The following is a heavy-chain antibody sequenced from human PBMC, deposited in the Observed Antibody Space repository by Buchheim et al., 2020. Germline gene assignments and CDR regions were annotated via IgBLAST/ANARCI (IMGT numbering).Heavy chain of an antibody. CDR1: GYTFTSYD. Sequence: QVQLVQSGAEVKKPGASVKVSCKASGYTFTSYDINWVRQATGQGLEWMGWMKPNSDTPGYAQKFQGRVTMTRNTSTSTAYMELSSLRSEDTAVYYPARVLRAAGTAWFDPWGQRPL. CDR3: ARVLRAAGTAWFDP. V-gene: IGHV1-8*01. D-gene: IGHD6-13*01. J-gene: IGHJ5*02. CDR2: MKPNSDTP.